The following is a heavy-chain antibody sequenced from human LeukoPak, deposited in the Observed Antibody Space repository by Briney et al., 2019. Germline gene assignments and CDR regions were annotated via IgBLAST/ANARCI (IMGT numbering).Heavy chain of an antibody. V-gene: IGHV3-53*01. CDR3: ARGAHDSSGYYPNWFDP. CDR1: GFTVSSNY. CDR2: IYSGGST. D-gene: IGHD3-22*01. Sequence: PGGSLRLSCAASGFTVSSNYMSWVRQAPGKGLEWVSVIYSGGSTYYADSVKGRFTISRDNSKNTLYLQMNSLRAEDTAVYYCARGAHDSSGYYPNWFDPWGQGTLVTVSS. J-gene: IGHJ5*02.